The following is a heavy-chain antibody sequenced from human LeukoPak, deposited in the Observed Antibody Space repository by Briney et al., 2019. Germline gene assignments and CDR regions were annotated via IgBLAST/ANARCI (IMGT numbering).Heavy chain of an antibody. CDR1: GGSFSGYY. J-gene: IGHJ6*02. D-gene: IGHD2-2*01. V-gene: IGHV4-34*01. Sequence: SETPSLTCAVYGGSFSGYYWSWIRQPPGKGLEWIGEINHSGSTNYNPSLKSRVTISVDTSKNQFSLKLSSVTAADTAVYYCAGDCSSTSRPDVWGQGTTVTVSS. CDR2: INHSGST. CDR3: AGDCSSTSRPDV.